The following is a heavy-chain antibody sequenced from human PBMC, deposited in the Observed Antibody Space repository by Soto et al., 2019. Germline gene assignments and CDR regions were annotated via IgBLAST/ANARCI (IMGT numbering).Heavy chain of an antibody. CDR2: ISGYNGDT. V-gene: IGHV1-18*01. J-gene: IGHJ4*02. CDR3: ARDRRLFSGHHYLGMDY. CDR1: GYTFTSYG. Sequence: GASVKVSCKASGYTFTSYGINWVRQAPGQGLEWMGWISGYNGDTHSAQKFQGRVTMTTDTSTSTAYMELRSLRSDDTAVYHCARDRRLFSGHHYLGMDYWGQGTLVTVSS. D-gene: IGHD2-15*01.